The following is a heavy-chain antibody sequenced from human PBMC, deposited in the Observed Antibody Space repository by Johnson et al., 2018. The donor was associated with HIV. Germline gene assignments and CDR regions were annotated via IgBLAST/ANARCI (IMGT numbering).Heavy chain of an antibody. Sequence: QVQLVESGGGVVQPGGSLRLSCAASGFTFSSYAMHWVRQAPGKGLEWVAVISYDGSNKYYADSVKGRFTTSRDNSKNTLYLQLNSLRAEDTAVYYCARDKVDDAFDIWGQVTMVTVSS. J-gene: IGHJ3*02. V-gene: IGHV3-30-3*01. CDR3: ARDKVDDAFDI. D-gene: IGHD1-26*01. CDR2: ISYDGSNK. CDR1: GFTFSSYA.